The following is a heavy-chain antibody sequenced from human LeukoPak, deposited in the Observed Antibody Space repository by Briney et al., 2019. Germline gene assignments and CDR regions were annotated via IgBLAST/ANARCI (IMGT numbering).Heavy chain of an antibody. CDR2: IYTSGST. Sequence: PSETLSLTCTVSGGSISSYYWSWIRQPAGKGLEWIGRIYTSGSTYYNPSLKSRVTISVDTSKNQFSLKLSSVTAADTAVYYCARDSQPDYDILTDLGYFDLWGRGTLVTVSS. CDR3: ARDSQPDYDILTDLGYFDL. CDR1: GGSISSYY. D-gene: IGHD3-9*01. V-gene: IGHV4-4*07. J-gene: IGHJ2*01.